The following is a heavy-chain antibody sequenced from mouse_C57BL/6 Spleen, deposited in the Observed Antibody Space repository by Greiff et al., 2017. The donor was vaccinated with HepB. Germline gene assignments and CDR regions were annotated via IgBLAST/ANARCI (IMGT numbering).Heavy chain of an antibody. Sequence: EVKLVESGGDLVKPGGSLKLSCAASGFTFSSYGMSWVRQTPDKRLEWVATISSGGSYTYYPDSVKGRFTISRDNAKNTLYLQMSSLKSEDTAMYYCARCPLAGTDAMDYWGQGTSVTVSS. D-gene: IGHD4-1*01. V-gene: IGHV5-6*01. CDR1: GFTFSSYG. J-gene: IGHJ4*01. CDR3: ARCPLAGTDAMDY. CDR2: ISSGGSYT.